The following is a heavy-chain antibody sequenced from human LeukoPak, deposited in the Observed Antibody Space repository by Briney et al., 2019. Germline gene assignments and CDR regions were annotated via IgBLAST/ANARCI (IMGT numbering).Heavy chain of an antibody. J-gene: IGHJ3*02. CDR1: GGSISSGRYY. Sequence: SQTLSLTCTVSGGSISSGRYYWSWIRQPAGKGLEWIGRIYTSGSTNYNPSLKSRVTISVDTSKNQFSLKLSSVTAADTAVYYCAREDCSGGSCYFGRAFDIWGQGTMVTVSS. CDR2: IYTSGST. V-gene: IGHV4-61*02. CDR3: AREDCSGGSCYFGRAFDI. D-gene: IGHD2-15*01.